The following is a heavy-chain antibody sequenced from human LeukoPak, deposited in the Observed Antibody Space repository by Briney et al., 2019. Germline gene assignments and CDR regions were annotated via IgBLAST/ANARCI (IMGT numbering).Heavy chain of an antibody. CDR2: ISYDGSNK. Sequence: PGGSLRLSCAASGFTFSSYGMHWVRQAPGKGLGWVAVISYDGSNKYYADSVKGRFTISRDNSKNTLYLQMNSLRAEDTAVYYCAELGITMIGGVWGQGTTVTISS. CDR3: AELGITMIGGV. V-gene: IGHV3-30*18. CDR1: GFTFSSYG. J-gene: IGHJ6*02. D-gene: IGHD3-10*02.